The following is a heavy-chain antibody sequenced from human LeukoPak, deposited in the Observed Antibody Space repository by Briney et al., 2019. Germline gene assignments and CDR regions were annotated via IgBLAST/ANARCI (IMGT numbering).Heavy chain of an antibody. J-gene: IGHJ5*02. CDR2: ISVNNGNT. V-gene: IGHV1-18*01. CDR1: GYTFTNYG. D-gene: IGHD3-16*01. CDR3: ARVLYYVSRRPPCGP. Sequence: ASVKVSCKASGYTFTNYGIYWVRQAPGQGFQWMGWISVNNGNTNYARKFRDRFTMTADTATSTAYMELRSLRSDDTAVYDCARVLYYVSRRPPCGPGGQGTLVTVSS.